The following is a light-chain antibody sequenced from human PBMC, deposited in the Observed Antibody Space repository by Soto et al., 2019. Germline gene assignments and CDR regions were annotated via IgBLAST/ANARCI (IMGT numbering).Light chain of an antibody. Sequence: DIQMTQSPSSLSASVGDRVTITCRASQSISSYLNWYQQKPGKAPKLLIYAASSLQSGVPSRFSGSGSGTDFTLTISSLPPEDFATYYCQQSHSTPLTFRQGTRLEIK. CDR3: QQSHSTPLT. V-gene: IGKV1-39*01. CDR2: AAS. CDR1: QSISSY. J-gene: IGKJ5*01.